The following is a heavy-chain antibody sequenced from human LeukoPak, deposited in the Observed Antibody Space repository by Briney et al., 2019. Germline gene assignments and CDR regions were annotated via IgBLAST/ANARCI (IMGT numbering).Heavy chain of an antibody. V-gene: IGHV3-23*01. CDR1: GFTFSSYA. D-gene: IGHD2-15*01. CDR2: ISNNGGYT. Sequence: GGSLRLSCAASGFTFSSYAMHWVRQAPGKGLEWVSAISNNGGYTYYADSVQGRFTISRDNSKSTLCLQMNSLRAEDTAVYYCAKQLGYCSDGSCYFPYWGQGTLVTVS. CDR3: AKQLGYCSDGSCYFPY. J-gene: IGHJ4*02.